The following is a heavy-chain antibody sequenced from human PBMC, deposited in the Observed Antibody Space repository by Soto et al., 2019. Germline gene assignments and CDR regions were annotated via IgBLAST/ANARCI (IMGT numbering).Heavy chain of an antibody. CDR1: GYTFTAYY. Sequence: ASVKVSCKAPGYTFTAYYMHWVRQAPGQGLEWMGWINPNTGDTNYAQQFQGRVTMTRGKSITTAYMELSRLTSDDTAVYYCARDRPPDYWGQGTLVTVSS. J-gene: IGHJ4*02. CDR2: INPNTGDT. V-gene: IGHV1-2*02. D-gene: IGHD6-6*01. CDR3: ARDRPPDY.